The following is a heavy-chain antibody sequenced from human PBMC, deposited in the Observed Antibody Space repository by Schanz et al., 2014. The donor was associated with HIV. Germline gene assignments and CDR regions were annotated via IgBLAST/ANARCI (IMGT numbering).Heavy chain of an antibody. CDR1: GYTFSSYS. Sequence: QVQLVQSGTEVKKPGASVRVSCKASGYTFSSYSLSWVRQARGEGLEWMGLFSAYYGHPHYGQKFQGRFTMTSDTTTSTAYMEVRNLRSDDTAVFYCARVGAGVTVFFDYWGQGTLVSVSS. CDR3: ARVGAGVTVFFDY. CDR2: FSAYYGHP. D-gene: IGHD3-10*01. V-gene: IGHV1-18*01. J-gene: IGHJ4*02.